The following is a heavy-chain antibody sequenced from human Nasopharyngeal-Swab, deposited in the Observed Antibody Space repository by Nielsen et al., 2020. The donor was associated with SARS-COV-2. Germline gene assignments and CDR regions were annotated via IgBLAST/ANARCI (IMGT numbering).Heavy chain of an antibody. CDR2: IRSKGNSYAT. Sequence: GGSLRLSCAASGFIFSDSAIHWVRQASGKGLGWVGRIRSKGNSYATAYAASVKGRFTISRDDSKNTAYLQMNSLITEDTAVYYCTRCGGSCYTGKDYWGQGTLVTVSS. V-gene: IGHV3-73*01. J-gene: IGHJ4*02. CDR3: TRCGGSCYTGKDY. CDR1: GFIFSDSA. D-gene: IGHD2-15*01.